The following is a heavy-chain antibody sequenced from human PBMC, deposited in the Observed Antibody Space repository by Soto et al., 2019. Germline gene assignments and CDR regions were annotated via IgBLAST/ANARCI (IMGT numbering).Heavy chain of an antibody. CDR2: IIPILGTA. CDR3: ARDIQESSSVYYYYYGMDV. CDR1: GGTFSSYT. J-gene: IGHJ6*02. D-gene: IGHD6-13*01. Sequence: SVKVSWKASGGTFSSYTISWVRQAPGQGLEWMGRIIPILGTANYAQKFQGRVTITADESTSTAYMELSSLRSEDTAVYYCARDIQESSSVYYYYYGMDVWGQGTTVTVSS. V-gene: IGHV1-69*08.